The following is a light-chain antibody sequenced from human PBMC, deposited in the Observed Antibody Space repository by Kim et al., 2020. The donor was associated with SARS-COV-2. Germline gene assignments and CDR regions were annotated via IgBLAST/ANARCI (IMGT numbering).Light chain of an antibody. CDR3: QVWDTSADRVV. CDR2: YDN. V-gene: IGLV3-21*04. CDR1: NIGDYR. J-gene: IGLJ2*01. Sequence: ATGKTARISWGGNNIGDYRVHWYQQKPGQAPILVIYYDNLRPSGIPARFSGSNSVSTVTLTISRVEAGDEADYYCQVWDTSADRVVFGGGTQLTVL.